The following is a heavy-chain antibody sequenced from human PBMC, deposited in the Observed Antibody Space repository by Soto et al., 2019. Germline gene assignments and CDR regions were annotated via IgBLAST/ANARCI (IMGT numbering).Heavy chain of an antibody. J-gene: IGHJ3*02. CDR3: ARGDCSGGSCYHLLGAFVI. Sequence: QVQLVQSGAEVKKPGASVKVSCKASGYTFTSYYMHWVRQAPGQGLEWMGIINPSGGSTSYAQKFQGRVTMTGDTATSTVYMELGSLRSEDTAVYYCARGDCSGGSCYHLLGAFVIWGQGTMVTVSS. D-gene: IGHD2-15*01. CDR2: INPSGGST. V-gene: IGHV1-46*03. CDR1: GYTFTSYY.